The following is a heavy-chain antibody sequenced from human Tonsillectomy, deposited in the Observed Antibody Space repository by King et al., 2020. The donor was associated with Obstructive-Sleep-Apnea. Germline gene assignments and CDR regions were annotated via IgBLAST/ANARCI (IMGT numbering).Heavy chain of an antibody. CDR3: SRESGQWLAPAWYFDL. CDR2: IYHSGST. CDR1: GYSISSGYY. J-gene: IGHJ2*01. D-gene: IGHD6-19*01. V-gene: IGHV4-38-2*02. Sequence: VQLQESGPGLVKPSETLSLTCTVSGYSISSGYYWGWIRQPPGKGLEWIGSIYHSGSTYYNPSLKSRVTISVDTSKNQFSLKLSSVTAADTAGYYCSRESGQWLAPAWYFDLWGRGTLVTVSS.